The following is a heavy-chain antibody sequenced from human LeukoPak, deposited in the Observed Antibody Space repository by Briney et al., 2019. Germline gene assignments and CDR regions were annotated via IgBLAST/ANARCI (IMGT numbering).Heavy chain of an antibody. CDR3: ARANGRHAPSDP. Sequence: SVKVSCKTSGGTFSSYAINWVRQAPGQGLEWMGGIIPMLGIADHVQYAQKFQDRVTITADDSTSTAYMELSSLRSDDTGVYYCARANGRHAPSDPWGQGTLVTVSS. CDR2: IIPMLGIA. J-gene: IGHJ5*02. CDR1: GGTFSSYA. V-gene: IGHV1-69*01. D-gene: IGHD2-8*01.